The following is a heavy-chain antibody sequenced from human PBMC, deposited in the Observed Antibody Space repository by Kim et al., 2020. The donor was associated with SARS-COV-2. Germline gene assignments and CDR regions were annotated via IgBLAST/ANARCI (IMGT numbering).Heavy chain of an antibody. Sequence: SVKVSCKASGGTFSSYAISWVRQAPGQGLEWMGGIIPIFGTANYAQKFQGRVTITADESTSTAYMELSSLRSEDTAVYYCARDHTIAAAGPRYYFDYWGQGTLVTVSS. V-gene: IGHV1-69*13. CDR2: IIPIFGTA. CDR1: GGTFSSYA. J-gene: IGHJ4*02. CDR3: ARDHTIAAAGPRYYFDY. D-gene: IGHD6-13*01.